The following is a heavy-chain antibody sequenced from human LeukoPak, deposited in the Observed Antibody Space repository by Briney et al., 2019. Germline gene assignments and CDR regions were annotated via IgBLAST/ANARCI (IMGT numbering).Heavy chain of an antibody. V-gene: IGHV3-30*04. Sequence: PGRSLRLSCAASGFTFSSYAMHWVSQAPGKGLEWVAVISYDGSNKYYADSVKGRFTISRDNSKNTLYLQMNSLRAEDTAVYYCARDAVVLSPDYYYYMDVWGKGTTVTVSS. CDR3: ARDAVVLSPDYYYYMDV. CDR1: GFTFSSYA. D-gene: IGHD2-8*02. J-gene: IGHJ6*03. CDR2: ISYDGSNK.